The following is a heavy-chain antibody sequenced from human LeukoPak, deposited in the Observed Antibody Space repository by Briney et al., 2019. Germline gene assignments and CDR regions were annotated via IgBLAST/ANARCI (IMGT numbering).Heavy chain of an antibody. CDR1: GGTFSSYA. Sequence: ASVKVSCKASGGTFSSYAISWVRQAPGQGLEWMGWINTNTGNPTYAQGFTGRFVFSLDTSVSTAYLQISSLKAEDTAVYYCARERDRRGSYDFDYWGQGTLVTVSS. J-gene: IGHJ4*02. CDR2: INTNTGNP. V-gene: IGHV7-4-1*02. CDR3: ARERDRRGSYDFDY. D-gene: IGHD1-26*01.